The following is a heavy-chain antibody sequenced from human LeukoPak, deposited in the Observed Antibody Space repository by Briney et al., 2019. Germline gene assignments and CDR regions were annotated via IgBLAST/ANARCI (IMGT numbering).Heavy chain of an antibody. CDR1: GDSINSYY. J-gene: IGHJ4*02. V-gene: IGHV4-4*07. CDR3: ARESATDFDY. CDR2: IYTSGST. Sequence: SETLSLTCTVSGDSINSYYWSWIRQPAGKGLEWIGRIYTSGSTNYNPSLKSRVTMSVNTSKKQFSLKLSSVTAADTAVYYCARESATDFDYWGQGTLVTVSS. D-gene: IGHD1-26*01.